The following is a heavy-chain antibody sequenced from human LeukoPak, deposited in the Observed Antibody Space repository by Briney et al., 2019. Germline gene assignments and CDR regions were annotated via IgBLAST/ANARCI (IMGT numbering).Heavy chain of an antibody. V-gene: IGHV3-23*01. J-gene: IGHJ6*02. D-gene: IGHD2-2*01. CDR1: RFTFTDYS. Sequence: PGGSLRLSCAASRFTFTDYSMSWVRQAPGKGLEWVSGLGRSGENRYYATSVRGRFSISRDNSKDTVYLQMNSLRAEDTAIYYCVKDRPCETCMPMDAWGQGTTVTV. CDR3: VKDRPCETCMPMDA. CDR2: LGRSGENR.